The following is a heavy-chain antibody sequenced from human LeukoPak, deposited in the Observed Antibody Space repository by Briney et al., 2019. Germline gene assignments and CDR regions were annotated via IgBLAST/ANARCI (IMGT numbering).Heavy chain of an antibody. CDR2: ISSSSSTI. CDR1: GFTFSSYS. CDR3: AKDDLSRGYSYGYRSTWFDP. V-gene: IGHV3-48*01. J-gene: IGHJ5*02. Sequence: PGGSLRLSCAASGFTFSSYSMNWVRQAPGKGLEWVSYISSSSSTIYYADSVKGRFTISRDNAKNSLCLQMNSLRAEDTAVYYCAKDDLSRGYSYGYRSTWFDPWGQGTLVTVSS. D-gene: IGHD5-18*01.